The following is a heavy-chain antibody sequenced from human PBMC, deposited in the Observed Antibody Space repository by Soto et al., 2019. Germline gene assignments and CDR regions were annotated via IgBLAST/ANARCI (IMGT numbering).Heavy chain of an antibody. D-gene: IGHD6-19*01. J-gene: IGHJ3*02. CDR3: ARPLNVGSGWYSAFDI. Sequence: PGESLKISCKGSGYSFTIYWIGWVRQMPGKGLEWMGIIYPGDSDTRYSPSFQGQVTISADKSISTAYLQWSSLKASDTAMYYCARPLNVGSGWYSAFDIWGQGTMVTVSS. CDR2: IYPGDSDT. V-gene: IGHV5-51*01. CDR1: GYSFTIYW.